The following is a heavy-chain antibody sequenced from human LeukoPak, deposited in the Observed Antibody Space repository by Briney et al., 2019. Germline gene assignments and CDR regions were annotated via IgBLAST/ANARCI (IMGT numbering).Heavy chain of an antibody. D-gene: IGHD3-22*01. CDR3: ARGRESDYYDSSGNPYYYYGMDV. J-gene: IGHJ6*02. V-gene: IGHV3-66*01. CDR1: GFTLSNNY. Sequence: PGGSLRLSCAASGFTLSNNYMSWVGQAPAKGLEWVAGIYSGGSTYYGGSVKGRFTLSRDNSKNTLYLQMNSLRAEDTAVDYCARGRESDYYDSSGNPYYYYGMDVWGQGTTVTVSS. CDR2: IYSGGST.